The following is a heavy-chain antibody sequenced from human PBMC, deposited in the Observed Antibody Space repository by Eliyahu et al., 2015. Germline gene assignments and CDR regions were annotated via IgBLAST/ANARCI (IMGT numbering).Heavy chain of an antibody. Sequence: QVQLQQRATGLLKPSETLFLTCAVXGGSFSDYXWTXXRQPPGKGLEWIGETIPGETTSHNPSLRGRVSIFLDTSKGQFFLQMSSMTAADTAVYYCARGLSGLDVWGQGTTVTVSS. J-gene: IGHJ6*02. CDR2: TIPGETT. CDR3: ARGLSGLDV. CDR1: GGSFSDYX. V-gene: IGHV4-34*01.